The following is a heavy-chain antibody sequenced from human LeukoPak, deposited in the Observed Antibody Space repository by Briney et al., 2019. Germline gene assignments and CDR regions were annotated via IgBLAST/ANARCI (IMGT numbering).Heavy chain of an antibody. Sequence: SETLSLTCTVSGDSFNNGLYWGWIRQPPGKGLEWIGSIPDSGNTYYNPSLKSRVTISVDTSKNQFSLKLSSVTAADTAVYYCARASRGWYNWFDPWGQGTLVTVSS. D-gene: IGHD6-19*01. CDR2: IPDSGNT. CDR1: GDSFNNGLY. V-gene: IGHV4-38-2*02. CDR3: ARASRGWYNWFDP. J-gene: IGHJ5*02.